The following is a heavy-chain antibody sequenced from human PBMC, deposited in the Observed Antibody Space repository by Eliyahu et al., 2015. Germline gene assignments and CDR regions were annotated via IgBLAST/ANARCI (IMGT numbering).Heavy chain of an antibody. CDR2: IIPIFGTA. V-gene: IGHV1-69*01. CDR1: GGTXXSXX. Sequence: QVQLVQSGAEVKKPGSSVKVXCKASGGTXXSXXISXVRQAPGQGLEWMGGIIPIFGTANYAQKFQGRVTITADESTSTAYMELSSLRSEDTAVYYCARALSSYITMIVTNAFDIWGQGTMVTVSS. J-gene: IGHJ3*02. D-gene: IGHD3-22*01. CDR3: ARALSSYITMIVTNAFDI.